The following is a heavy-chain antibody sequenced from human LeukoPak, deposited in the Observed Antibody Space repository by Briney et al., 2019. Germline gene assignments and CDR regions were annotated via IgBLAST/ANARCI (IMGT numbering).Heavy chain of an antibody. D-gene: IGHD6-6*01. V-gene: IGHV4-59*12. J-gene: IGHJ4*02. CDR3: ARGGIAARQEY. CDR2: IYYSGST. Sequence: PSETLSLTCTVSGGSISSYYWSWIRQPPGKGLEWIGYIYYSGSTNYNPSLKSRVTISVDTSKNQFSLKLSSVTAANTAVYYCARGGIAARQEYWGQGTLVTVSS. CDR1: GGSISSYY.